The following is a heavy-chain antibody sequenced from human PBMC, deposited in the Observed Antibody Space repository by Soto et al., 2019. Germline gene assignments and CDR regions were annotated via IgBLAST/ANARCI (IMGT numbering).Heavy chain of an antibody. CDR1: GFTFSSYS. J-gene: IGHJ6*02. V-gene: IGHV3-21*01. D-gene: IGHD1-26*01. Sequence: LRLSCAASGFTFSSYSMNWVRQAPGKGLEWVSSISSSSSYIYYADSVKGRFTISRDNAKNSLYLQMNSLRAEDTAVYYCARDFSLLGTDGWGQGPTVTVAS. CDR2: ISSSSSYI. CDR3: ARDFSLLGTDG.